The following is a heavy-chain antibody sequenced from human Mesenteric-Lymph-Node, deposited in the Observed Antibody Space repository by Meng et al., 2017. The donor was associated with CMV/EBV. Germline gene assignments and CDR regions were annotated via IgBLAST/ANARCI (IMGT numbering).Heavy chain of an antibody. CDR2: IKQDGSEK. CDR1: GLTFSSYW. J-gene: IGHJ6*02. CDR3: ARDPVAVAGRYYYYYYYGMDV. Sequence: GGSLRLSCAASGLTFSSYWMSWVRQAPGKGLEWVANIKQDGSEKYYVDSVKGRFTISRDNAKNSLYLQMNSLRAEDTAVYYCARDPVAVAGRYYYYYYYGMDVWGQGTTVTVSS. V-gene: IGHV3-7*01. D-gene: IGHD6-19*01.